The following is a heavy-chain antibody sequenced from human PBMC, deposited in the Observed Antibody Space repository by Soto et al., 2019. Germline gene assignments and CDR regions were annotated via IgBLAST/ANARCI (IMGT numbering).Heavy chain of an antibody. CDR1: GGTVSSYA. CDR2: FIPIFVSA. D-gene: IGHD1-20*01. CDR3: ATDLLTDNTGFRGYNL. Sequence: ASVKVSCKASGGTVSSYAITWVRQAPGKGLEWMGVFIPIFVSAHYAPKFQGRITITADESTSTAYMELSGLTSEDTAIYYCATDLLTDNTGFRGYNLWGQGTQVTGSS. J-gene: IGHJ4*02. V-gene: IGHV1-69*13.